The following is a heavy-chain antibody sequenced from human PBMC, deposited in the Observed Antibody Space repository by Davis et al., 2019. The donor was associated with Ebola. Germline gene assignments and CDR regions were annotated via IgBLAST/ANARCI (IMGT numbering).Heavy chain of an antibody. CDR3: AKITGPPSGGRWLRHDIGYYYYGMDV. Sequence: PGGSLRLSCAASGFTFSSYAMSWVRQAPGKGLEWVSAISGSGGSTYYADSVKGRFTISRDNSKNTLYLQMNSLRAEDTAVYYCAKITGPPSGGRWLRHDIGYYYYGMDVWGQGTTVTVSS. D-gene: IGHD5-12*01. CDR2: ISGSGGST. CDR1: GFTFSSYA. J-gene: IGHJ6*02. V-gene: IGHV3-23*01.